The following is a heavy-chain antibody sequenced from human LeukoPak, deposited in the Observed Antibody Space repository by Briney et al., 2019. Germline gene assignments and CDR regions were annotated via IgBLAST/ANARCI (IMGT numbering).Heavy chain of an antibody. J-gene: IGHJ4*02. CDR1: GFTFSDYA. CDR2: ISASGSST. Sequence: GGSLRLSCAASGFTFSDYAMSWVRQAPGKGLEWVSAISASGSSTYYADSVKGRFTISRDSSKNTLYLQMNSLRAEDTAIYYCATYRQVLLPFESWGQGTLVTVSS. V-gene: IGHV3-23*01. CDR3: ATYRQVLLPFES. D-gene: IGHD2-8*02.